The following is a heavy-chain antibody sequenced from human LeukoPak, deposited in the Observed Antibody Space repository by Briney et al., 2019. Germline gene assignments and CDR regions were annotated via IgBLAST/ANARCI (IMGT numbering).Heavy chain of an antibody. D-gene: IGHD2-15*01. CDR3: ARDAHCTGVSCYSPYNWFDL. CDR1: GYSISSGYY. CDR2: IYFSGTT. V-gene: IGHV4-38-2*02. Sequence: PSETLSLTCTVSGYSISSGYYWGWIRQPPGKGLEWIGSIYFSGTTYYNPSLQSRVTISVDTAKNQFSLKVTSVTAADTAAYYCARDAHCTGVSCYSPYNWFDLWGQGTLVTVSS. J-gene: IGHJ5*02.